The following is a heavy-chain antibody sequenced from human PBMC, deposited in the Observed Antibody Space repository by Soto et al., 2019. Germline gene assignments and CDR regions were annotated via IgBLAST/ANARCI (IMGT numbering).Heavy chain of an antibody. CDR2: INAGNGNT. CDR1: GYTFTSYA. Sequence: ASVKVSRKASGYTFTSYAMHWVRQTPEKRLEWMGWINAGNGNTKYSQKFQGRVTITRDTSASTAYMELSSLRSEDTAVYYCSRTPPAWIQLPYGMDVWGQGTTVTVSS. V-gene: IGHV1-3*01. J-gene: IGHJ6*02. D-gene: IGHD5-18*01. CDR3: SRTPPAWIQLPYGMDV.